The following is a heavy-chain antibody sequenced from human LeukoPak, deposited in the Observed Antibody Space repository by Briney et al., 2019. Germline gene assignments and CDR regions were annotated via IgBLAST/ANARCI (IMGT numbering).Heavy chain of an antibody. J-gene: IGHJ4*02. Sequence: PGGSLRLSCAASGFTFSSYWMHWVRQAPGKGLVWVSRINGDGGSTSYADSVKGRSTISRDNAKNTLYLQMNSLRAEDTAVYYCASGYSSDYGGNTYWGQGTLVTVSS. CDR3: ASGYSSDYGGNTY. D-gene: IGHD4-23*01. CDR2: INGDGGST. V-gene: IGHV3-74*01. CDR1: GFTFSSYW.